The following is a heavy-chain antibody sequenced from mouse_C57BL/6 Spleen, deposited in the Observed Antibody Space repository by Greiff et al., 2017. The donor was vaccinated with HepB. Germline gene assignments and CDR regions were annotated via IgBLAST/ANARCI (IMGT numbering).Heavy chain of an antibody. CDR1: GYTFTSYW. CDR3: ARHYYGSSYVGFAY. CDR2: IYPGSGST. J-gene: IGHJ3*01. Sequence: QVQLQQPGAELVKPGASVKMSCKASGYTFTSYWITWVKQRPGQGLEWIGDIYPGSGSTNYNEKFKSKATLTVDTSSSTAYMQLSSLTSEDSAVYYCARHYYGSSYVGFAYWGQGTLVTVSA. V-gene: IGHV1-55*01. D-gene: IGHD1-1*01.